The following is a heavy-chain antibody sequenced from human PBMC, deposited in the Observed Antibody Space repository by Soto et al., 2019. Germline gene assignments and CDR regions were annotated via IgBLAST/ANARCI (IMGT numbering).Heavy chain of an antibody. D-gene: IGHD3-3*01. CDR3: GRGDSYYDFWSGYSPGPNWFDP. V-gene: IGHV4-38-2*01. CDR1: VYPISSGYY. J-gene: IGHJ5*02. CDR2: IYHSGST. Sequence: SETLSLTCAVSVYPISSGYYWGWIRQPPGKGLEWIGSIYHSGSTYYNPSLKSRVTISVDTSKNQFSLKLSSVTAADTAVYYCGRGDSYYDFWSGYSPGPNWFDPWGQGNLVTVSS.